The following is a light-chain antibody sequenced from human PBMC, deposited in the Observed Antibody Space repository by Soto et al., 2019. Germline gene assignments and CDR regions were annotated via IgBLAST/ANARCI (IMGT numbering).Light chain of an antibody. CDR3: QYYNNWLAT. V-gene: IGKV3-15*01. Sequence: EVVMTQSPATLSVSPGDKVSLSCRANQTISNTLAWYQQKPGQAPRLLIYAASTRATGVSARFSGSGSGTEFTLTISSLQSEDCTIYYCQYYNNWLATFGGGTKVEIK. CDR2: AAS. J-gene: IGKJ4*01. CDR1: QTISNT.